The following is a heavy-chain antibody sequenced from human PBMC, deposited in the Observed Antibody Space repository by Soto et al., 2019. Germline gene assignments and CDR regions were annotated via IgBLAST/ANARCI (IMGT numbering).Heavy chain of an antibody. Sequence: QVQLVESGGGVVQPGRSLRLSCAGSGFIFSSYAMHWVRQAPGKGLEWVAVISYDGSKKYYADSVKGRFTISRDDSKNTLYLQMNSLRVEDTAVYYCARDPFEDIVPTRSYGMDVWGQGTTVTASS. CDR2: ISYDGSKK. V-gene: IGHV3-30-3*01. CDR3: ARDPFEDIVPTRSYGMDV. J-gene: IGHJ6*02. D-gene: IGHD5-12*01. CDR1: GFIFSSYA.